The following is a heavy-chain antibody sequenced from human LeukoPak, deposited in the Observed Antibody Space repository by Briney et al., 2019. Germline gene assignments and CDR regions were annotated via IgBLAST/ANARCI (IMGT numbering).Heavy chain of an antibody. CDR3: ARDRGPTYYYHMDV. J-gene: IGHJ6*03. D-gene: IGHD3-10*01. Sequence: QPGGSLRLSCAASGFTFSSYAMHWVRQAPGKGLEWVAVISYDGSNKYYADSVKGRFTISRDNSKNTLYLQMNSLRAEDTAVYYCARDRGPTYYYHMDVWGKGTTVTVSS. CDR1: GFTFSSYA. V-gene: IGHV3-30*04. CDR2: ISYDGSNK.